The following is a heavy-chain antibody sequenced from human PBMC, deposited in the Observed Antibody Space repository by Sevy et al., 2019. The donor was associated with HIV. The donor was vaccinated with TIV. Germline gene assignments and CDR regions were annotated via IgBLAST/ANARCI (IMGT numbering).Heavy chain of an antibody. Sequence: GGSLRLSCAASGFTFSSYSMNWVRQAPGKGLEWVSSISSSSSYIYYADSVKGRFTISRGNAKNSLYLQMNSLRAEDTAVYYCAGDAALSNYYDSSGYPNAFDIWGQGTMVTVSS. CDR2: ISSSSSYI. J-gene: IGHJ3*02. D-gene: IGHD3-22*01. CDR1: GFTFSSYS. V-gene: IGHV3-21*01. CDR3: AGDAALSNYYDSSGYPNAFDI.